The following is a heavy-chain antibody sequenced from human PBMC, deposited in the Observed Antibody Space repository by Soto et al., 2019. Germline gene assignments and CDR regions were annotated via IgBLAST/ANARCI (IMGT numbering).Heavy chain of an antibody. CDR2: ISSSSSYI. D-gene: IGHD2-2*01. Sequence: PGGSLRLSCAASGFTFSSYSMNWVRQAPGKGLEWVSSISSSSSYIYYADSVKGRFTISRDNAKNSPYLQMNSLRAEDTAVYYCARVRLVRFNSYYYGMDVWGQGTTVTVS. J-gene: IGHJ6*02. V-gene: IGHV3-21*01. CDR1: GFTFSSYS. CDR3: ARVRLVRFNSYYYGMDV.